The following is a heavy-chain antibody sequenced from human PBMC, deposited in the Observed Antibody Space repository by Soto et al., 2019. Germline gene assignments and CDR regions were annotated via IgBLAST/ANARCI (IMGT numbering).Heavy chain of an antibody. D-gene: IGHD3-10*01. CDR2: INHSGST. V-gene: IGHV4-34*01. CDR3: ARVAYGSGSNVWAVWFDP. Sequence: NPSETLSLTCAVYGGSFSGYYWSWIRQPPGKGLEWIGEINHSGSTHYNPSLKSRVTISVDTSKNQFSLKLSSVTAADTAVYYCARVAYGSGSNVWAVWFDPWGQGTLVTVSS. CDR1: GGSFSGYY. J-gene: IGHJ5*02.